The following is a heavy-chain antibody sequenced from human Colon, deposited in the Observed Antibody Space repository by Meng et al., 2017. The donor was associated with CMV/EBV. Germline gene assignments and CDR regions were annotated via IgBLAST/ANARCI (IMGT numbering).Heavy chain of an antibody. CDR1: GYSFTNYW. J-gene: IGHJ6*02. Sequence: GGSLRLSCQGSGYSFTNYWIGWVRQMPGKGLEWKGIIYPEDSETRYSPSFQGQVTISVDKSTTTAYLQWSSLKASDTAMYYCASPTSDFYYYGMDVWGQGTTVTVSS. CDR3: ASPTSDFYYYGMDV. CDR2: IYPEDSET. V-gene: IGHV5-51*01.